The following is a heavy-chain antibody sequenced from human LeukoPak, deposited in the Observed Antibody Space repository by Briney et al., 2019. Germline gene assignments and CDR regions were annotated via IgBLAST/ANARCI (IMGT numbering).Heavy chain of an antibody. CDR2: IYFSGTT. CDR1: GGSLSSSNYY. Sequence: SETLSLTCTVSGGSLSSSNYYWGWIRQPPGKGLEWIGSIYFSGTTYYNPSLKSRVTVSADTSKNEFYLKLSSVTAADTAVFYCARHSWGYNYGHAPFDYWGQGALVTVSS. D-gene: IGHD5-18*01. CDR3: ARHSWGYNYGHAPFDY. J-gene: IGHJ4*02. V-gene: IGHV4-39*01.